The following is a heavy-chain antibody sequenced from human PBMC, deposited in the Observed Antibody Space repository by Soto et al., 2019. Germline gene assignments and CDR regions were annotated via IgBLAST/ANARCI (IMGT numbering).Heavy chain of an antibody. CDR2: IYYSGST. Sequence: SETLSLTCTVSGGSISSSSYYWGWIRQPPGKGLEWIGSIYYSGSTYHNPSLKSRVTISVDTSKNQFSLKLSSVTAADTAVYYCAGLRLGELSLRPFDYWGQGTLVTVSS. J-gene: IGHJ4*02. CDR3: AGLRLGELSLRPFDY. CDR1: GGSISSSSYY. V-gene: IGHV4-39*01. D-gene: IGHD3-16*02.